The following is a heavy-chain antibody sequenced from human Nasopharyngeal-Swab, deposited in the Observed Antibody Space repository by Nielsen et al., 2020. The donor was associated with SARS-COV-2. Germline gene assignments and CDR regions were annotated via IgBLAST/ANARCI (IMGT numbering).Heavy chain of an antibody. D-gene: IGHD3-3*01. J-gene: IGHJ4*02. CDR3: ARALTTYYDFWSGYYVFDY. V-gene: IGHV4-4*02. CDR2: IYHSGST. Sequence: GSMRLSCAVSGGSISSSNWWSWVRQPPGKGLEWIGEIYHSGSTNYNPSLKSRVTISVDTSKNQFSLKLSSVTAADTAVYYCARALTTYYDFWSGYYVFDYWGQGTLVTVSS. CDR1: GGSISSSNW.